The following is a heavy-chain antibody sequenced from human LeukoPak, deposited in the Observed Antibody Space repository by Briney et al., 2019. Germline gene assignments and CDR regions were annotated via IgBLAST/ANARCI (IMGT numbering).Heavy chain of an antibody. J-gene: IGHJ4*02. V-gene: IGHV3-7*01. CDR1: GFSFSDYW. CDR3: ARFGYVAAVDV. Sequence: GGSLRLSCAASGFSFSDYWMTWVRQAPGRGLEWVANINPAGSETYYVDPVKGRFSISTDNDKNLAYLQMNSLRAEDTAVYHCARFGYVAAVDVWGQGTPVTVSS. D-gene: IGHD2-15*01. CDR2: INPAGSET.